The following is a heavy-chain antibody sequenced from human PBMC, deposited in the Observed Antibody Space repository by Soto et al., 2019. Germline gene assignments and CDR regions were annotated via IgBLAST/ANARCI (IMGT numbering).Heavy chain of an antibody. CDR1: GGSFSGYY. CDR2: INHSGST. J-gene: IGHJ6*02. V-gene: IGHV4-34*01. CDR3: ARGPFPRITIVRGVVHYYYYGMDV. D-gene: IGHD3-10*01. Sequence: QVQLQQWGAGLLKPSETLSLTCAVYGGSFSGYYWSWIRQPPGKGLEWIGEINHSGSTNYNPSIKSRVTISVDPSKNQFSLKLSSVTAADTAVYYCARGPFPRITIVRGVVHYYYYGMDVWGQGTTVTVSS.